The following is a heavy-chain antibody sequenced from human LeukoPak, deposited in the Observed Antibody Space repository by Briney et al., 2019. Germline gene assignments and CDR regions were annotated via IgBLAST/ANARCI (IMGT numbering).Heavy chain of an antibody. Sequence: PGGSLRLSCAASGFTFINYNMNWVRQAPGKGLEWIAYISDSSGTIYYADSVKGRFTISRDNAKNSLDLQMNSLRAEDTAVYYCAKHYCSITTCYSWFDPWGQGTLVTVSS. CDR2: ISDSSGTI. CDR1: GFTFINYN. V-gene: IGHV3-48*01. J-gene: IGHJ5*02. CDR3: AKHYCSITTCYSWFDP. D-gene: IGHD2-2*02.